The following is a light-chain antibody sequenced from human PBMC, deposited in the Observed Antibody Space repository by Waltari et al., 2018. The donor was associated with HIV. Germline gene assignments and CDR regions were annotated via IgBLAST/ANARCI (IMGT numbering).Light chain of an antibody. J-gene: IGLJ2*01. CDR3: QSYDSRLKVI. CDR2: DNA. Sequence: HSVLPHPPSVPGAAGQRPTISCTVRRPNIGAGSDFHWYQQFPGSVPRLLIYDNANRPSGVPDRFSASKSGTSAYLAISGLQAEDEADYCCQSYDSRLKVIFGGGTKVTVL. V-gene: IGLV1-40*01. CDR1: RPNIGAGSD.